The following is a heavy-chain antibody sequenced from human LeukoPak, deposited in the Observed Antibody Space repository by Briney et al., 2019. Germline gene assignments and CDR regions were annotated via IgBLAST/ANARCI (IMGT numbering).Heavy chain of an antibody. Sequence: PGGSLRLSCAASGFTFSSYAMHWVRQAPGKGLEWVAVTSYDGSNKYYADSVKGRFTISRDNSKNTLYLQMNSLRAEDTAVYYCARAGSSWLYYFDYWGQGTLVTVSS. D-gene: IGHD6-13*01. V-gene: IGHV3-30*04. J-gene: IGHJ4*02. CDR2: TSYDGSNK. CDR3: ARAGSSWLYYFDY. CDR1: GFTFSSYA.